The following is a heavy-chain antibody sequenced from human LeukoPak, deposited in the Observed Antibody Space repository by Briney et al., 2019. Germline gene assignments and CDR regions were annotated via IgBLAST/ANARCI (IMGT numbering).Heavy chain of an antibody. Sequence: GGSLRLSCAASGFTVSSNYMSWVRQAPGKGLEWVSVIYRGGSTYYADSVKGRFTISRDTSNNTLYLQMNSLRADDTAMYYCAIDLVSGTPYYMDVWGKGTTVTVSS. CDR2: IYRGGST. CDR1: GFTVSSNY. J-gene: IGHJ6*03. CDR3: AIDLVSGTPYYMDV. V-gene: IGHV3-66*02. D-gene: IGHD6-25*01.